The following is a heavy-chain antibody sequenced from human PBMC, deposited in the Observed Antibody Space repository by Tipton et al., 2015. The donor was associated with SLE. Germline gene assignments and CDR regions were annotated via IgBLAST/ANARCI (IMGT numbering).Heavy chain of an antibody. J-gene: IGHJ3*02. CDR1: GGSISSSNHY. Sequence: LRLSCTVSGGSISSSNHYWGWIRQPPGKGLEWIGTIYYYGSTLYNPSLRSRVTISVDTSRNQFSPKLSSVTAADTAVYYCARQVLRIPYDAFDIWGQGTMVTVSS. CDR3: ARQVLRIPYDAFDI. D-gene: IGHD3-10*01. V-gene: IGHV4-39*01. CDR2: IYYYGST.